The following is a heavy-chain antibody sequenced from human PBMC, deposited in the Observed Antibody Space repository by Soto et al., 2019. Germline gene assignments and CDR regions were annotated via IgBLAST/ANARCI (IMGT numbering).Heavy chain of an antibody. V-gene: IGHV3-21*01. CDR1: GFTFSSYS. J-gene: IGHJ4*02. Sequence: GGSLRLSCAASGFTFSSYSMNWVRQAPGKGLEWVSSISSSSSYIYYADSVKGRFTISRDNAKNSLYLQMNSLRAEDTAVYYCARDDPGVGVTPHYFDYWGQGTLVTVSS. CDR2: ISSSSSYI. D-gene: IGHD1-26*01. CDR3: ARDDPGVGVTPHYFDY.